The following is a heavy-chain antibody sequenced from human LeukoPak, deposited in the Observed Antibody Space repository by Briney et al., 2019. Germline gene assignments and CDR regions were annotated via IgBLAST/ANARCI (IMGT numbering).Heavy chain of an antibody. V-gene: IGHV4-31*03. CDR1: GGSISSGGYY. D-gene: IGHD3-10*01. Sequence: SETLSLTCTVSGGSISSGGYYWSWNRQHPGKGLEWIRYIYYSGSTYYNPSLKSRVTISVDTSKNQFSLKLSSVTAADTAVYYCARQNDYGSGSYWFDPWGQGTLVTVSS. CDR2: IYYSGST. J-gene: IGHJ5*02. CDR3: ARQNDYGSGSYWFDP.